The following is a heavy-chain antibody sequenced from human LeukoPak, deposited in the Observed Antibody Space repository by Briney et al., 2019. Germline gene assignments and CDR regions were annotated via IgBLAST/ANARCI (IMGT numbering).Heavy chain of an antibody. CDR3: ARDLGMVRNNWFDP. Sequence: PSELLSLTCTDSGGSISSYYWSWIRHPPGKGLEWIGYIYYSGSTNYNPSLKSRVTISVDTSKNQFSLKLSSVTAADTAVYYCARDLGMVRNNWFDPWGQGTLVTVSS. CDR2: IYYSGST. V-gene: IGHV4-59*01. J-gene: IGHJ5*02. D-gene: IGHD5-18*01. CDR1: GGSISSYY.